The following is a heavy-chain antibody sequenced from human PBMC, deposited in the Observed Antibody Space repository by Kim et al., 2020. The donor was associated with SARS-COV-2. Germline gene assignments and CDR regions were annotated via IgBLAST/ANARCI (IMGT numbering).Heavy chain of an antibody. Sequence: GGSLRLSCAASGFTFDDYAMHWVRQAPGKGLEWVSGISWNSGSIGYADSVKGRFTISRDNAKNSLYLQMNSLRAEDTALYYCAKDTAAGLGIRSGMAID. CDR2: ISWNSGSI. J-gene: IGHJ4*01. CDR1: GFTFDDYA. D-gene: IGHD7-27*01. V-gene: IGHV3-9*01. CDR3: AKDTAAGLGIRSGMAID.